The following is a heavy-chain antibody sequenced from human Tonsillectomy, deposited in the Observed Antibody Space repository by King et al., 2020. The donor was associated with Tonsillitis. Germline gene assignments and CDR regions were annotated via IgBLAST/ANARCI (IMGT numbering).Heavy chain of an antibody. CDR1: GFTFRNYW. D-gene: IGHD3-10*01. Sequence: VQLVESGGGLVQPGGSLRLSCAVSGFTFRNYWMHWVRQAPGKGLVWVSHINSDGSSTNYADSVKGRFTISRDNAKNTLYLQMNSLRAEDTAVYYCASSGXRXEDXDYWGXGTLVTXXS. CDR2: INSDGSST. J-gene: IGHJ4*02. CDR3: ASSGXRXEDXDY. V-gene: IGHV3-74*01.